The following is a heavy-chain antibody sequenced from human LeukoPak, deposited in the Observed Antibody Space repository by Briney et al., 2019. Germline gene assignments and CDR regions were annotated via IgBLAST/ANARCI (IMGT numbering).Heavy chain of an antibody. Sequence: GASVKVSCKASGYTFTSYGISWVRQAPGQGLEWMGWISAYNGNTNYAQKLQGRVTMATDTSTSTAYMELGSLRSDDTAVYYCARSLADSSGWYGVDYWGQGTLVTVSS. D-gene: IGHD6-19*01. V-gene: IGHV1-18*01. CDR1: GYTFTSYG. J-gene: IGHJ4*02. CDR3: ARSLADSSGWYGVDY. CDR2: ISAYNGNT.